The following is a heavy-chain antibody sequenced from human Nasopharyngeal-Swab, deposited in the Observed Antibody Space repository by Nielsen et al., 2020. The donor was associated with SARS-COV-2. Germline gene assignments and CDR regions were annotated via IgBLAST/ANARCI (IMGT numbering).Heavy chain of an antibody. J-gene: IGHJ5*02. V-gene: IGHV6-1*01. Sequence: WIRQSPSRGLEWLGRTYYRSKWYNDYAVSMKSRITINPDTSKNQFSLQLNSVTPEDTAVYYCARIAVAGHNWFDPWGQGTLVTVSS. CDR2: TYYRSKWYN. D-gene: IGHD6-19*01. CDR3: ARIAVAGHNWFDP.